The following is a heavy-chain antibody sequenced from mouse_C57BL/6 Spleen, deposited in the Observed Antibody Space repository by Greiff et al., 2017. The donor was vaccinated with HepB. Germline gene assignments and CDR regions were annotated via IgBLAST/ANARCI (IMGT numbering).Heavy chain of an antibody. CDR1: GFTFSSYT. V-gene: IGHV5-9*01. J-gene: IGHJ1*03. Sequence: EVQLQQPGGGLVKPGGSLKLSCAASGFTFSSYTMSWVRQTPEKRLEWVATISGGGGNTYYPDSVKGRFTISRDNAKNTLYLQMSSLRSEDTALYYCARRILGYFDVWGTGTTVTVSS. CDR3: ARRILGYFDV. D-gene: IGHD1-1*01. CDR2: ISGGGGNT.